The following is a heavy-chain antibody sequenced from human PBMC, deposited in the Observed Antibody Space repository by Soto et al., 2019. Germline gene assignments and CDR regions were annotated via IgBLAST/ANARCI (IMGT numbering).Heavy chain of an antibody. CDR2: IHYSGST. CDR1: GVSFSSYY. CDR3: ARGGDTAMVPARYFDY. D-gene: IGHD5-18*01. J-gene: IGHJ4*02. V-gene: IGHV4-59*12. Sequence: PSETLSLTCTASGVSFSSYYWSWIRQPPGKGLEWIGYIHYSGSTSYNPSLKSRVAISVDTSKNQCSLKLSSVTAADTAVYYCARGGDTAMVPARYFDYWGQGTLVTVSS.